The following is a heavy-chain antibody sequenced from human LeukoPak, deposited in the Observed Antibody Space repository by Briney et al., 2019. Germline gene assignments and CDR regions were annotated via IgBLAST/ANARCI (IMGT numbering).Heavy chain of an antibody. D-gene: IGHD2-2*02. CDR3: TTRVQQLNPIAGY. CDR2: IKSTTDGGTT. CDR1: GFTFSNAW. Sequence: GGSLRLSCAASGFTFSNAWMSWVRQAPGKGLEWVGRIKSTTDGGTTDYAAPVKGRLTISRDDSKNTLYLQMNSLKTEDTAVYYCTTRVQQLNPIAGYWGQGTLVTVSS. V-gene: IGHV3-15*01. J-gene: IGHJ4*02.